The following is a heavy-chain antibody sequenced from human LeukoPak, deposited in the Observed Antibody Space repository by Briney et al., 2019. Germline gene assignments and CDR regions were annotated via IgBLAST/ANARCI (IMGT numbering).Heavy chain of an antibody. D-gene: IGHD3-22*01. V-gene: IGHV1-69*06. CDR3: ARGSFDYYDSSGYRY. Sequence: SVKVSCKASGGTFSSYAISWVRQAPGQGLEWMGGIIPIFGTAKYAQKFQGRVTITADKSTSTAYMELSSLRSEDTAVYYCARGSFDYYDSSGYRYWGQGTLVTVSS. CDR2: IIPIFGTA. CDR1: GGTFSSYA. J-gene: IGHJ4*02.